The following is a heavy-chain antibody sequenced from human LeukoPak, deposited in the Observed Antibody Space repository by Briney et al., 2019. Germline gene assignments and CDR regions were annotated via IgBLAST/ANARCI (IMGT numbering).Heavy chain of an antibody. D-gene: IGHD7-27*01. CDR2: ISAYNGNT. CDR1: GYTLTSYG. J-gene: IGHJ3*02. Sequence: GASVKVSCKASGYTLTSYGISWVRQAPGQGLEWMGWISAYNGNTNYAQKLQGRVTMTTDTSTSTVYMELSSLRSEDTAVYYCARDQEAWGSKAASDIWGQGTMVTVSS. V-gene: IGHV1-18*01. CDR3: ARDQEAWGSKAASDI.